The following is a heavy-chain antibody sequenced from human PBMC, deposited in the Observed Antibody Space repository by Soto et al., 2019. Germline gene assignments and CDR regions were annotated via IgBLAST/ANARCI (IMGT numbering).Heavy chain of an antibody. CDR2: VRSKTNNYAT. CDR3: TNNFV. CDR1: GFAFNDSA. J-gene: IGHJ4*02. D-gene: IGHD2-15*01. Sequence: DVQVVQSGGGLVQPGGSLKLSCAASGFAFNDSAMHWVRQASGKGLEWVARVRSKTNNYATAYPVSVRGRFTVSRDDSMGTTYLQMNSLKTEDMAMYYCTNNFVWGQGVLVTVSS. V-gene: IGHV3-73*01.